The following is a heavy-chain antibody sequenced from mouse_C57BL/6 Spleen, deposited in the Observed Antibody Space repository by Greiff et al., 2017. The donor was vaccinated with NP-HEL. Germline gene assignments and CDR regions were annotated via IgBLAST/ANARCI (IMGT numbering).Heavy chain of an antibody. CDR3: ARSAYYSNYEGYY. Sequence: QVQLKESGAELAKPGASVKLSCKASGYTFTSYWMHWVKQRPGQGLEWIGYINPSSGYTKYNQKFKDKATLTADKSSSTAYMQLSSLTYEDSAVYYCARSAYYSNYEGYYWGQGTTLTVSS. D-gene: IGHD2-5*01. CDR2: INPSSGYT. CDR1: GYTFTSYW. J-gene: IGHJ2*01. V-gene: IGHV1-7*01.